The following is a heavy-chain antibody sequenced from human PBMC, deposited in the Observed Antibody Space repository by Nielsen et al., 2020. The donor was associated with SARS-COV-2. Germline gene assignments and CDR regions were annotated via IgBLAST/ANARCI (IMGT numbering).Heavy chain of an antibody. CDR3: ATLGGATVGQTRDYYYGMDV. D-gene: IGHD1-26*01. CDR1: GFTFDDYA. Sequence: GGSLRLSCAASGFTFDDYAMHWVRQAPGKGLEWVSGISWNSGSIGYADSVKGRFTISRDNAKNSLYLQMNSLRAEDTALYYCATLGGATVGQTRDYYYGMDVWGQGTTVTVSS. CDR2: ISWNSGSI. V-gene: IGHV3-9*01. J-gene: IGHJ6*02.